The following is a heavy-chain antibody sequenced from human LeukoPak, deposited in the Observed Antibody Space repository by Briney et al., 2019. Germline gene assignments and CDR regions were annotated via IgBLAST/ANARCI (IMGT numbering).Heavy chain of an antibody. Sequence: GGSLRLSCAASGFTFSSYSMNWVRQAPGKGLEWVSAISGSGGSTYYADSVKGRFTISRDNSKNTLYLQMNSLRAEDTAVYYCAKEEDGGDGIDYWGQGTLVTVSS. CDR2: ISGSGGST. V-gene: IGHV3-23*01. CDR1: GFTFSSYS. D-gene: IGHD2-21*01. CDR3: AKEEDGGDGIDY. J-gene: IGHJ4*02.